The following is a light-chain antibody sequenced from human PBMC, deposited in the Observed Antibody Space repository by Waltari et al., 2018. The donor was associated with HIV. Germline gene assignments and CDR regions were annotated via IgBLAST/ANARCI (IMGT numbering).Light chain of an antibody. CDR3: FSYAGNHFLL. V-gene: IGLV2-8*01. J-gene: IGLJ2*01. Sequence: QSALTQPPSASGSPGQSVTISCAGTSSDIGLYTFVSWYQHHPGKAPKLMISDASRRPSGLPDRFSGSKSRNTASLTFSGLQADDEATYYCFSYAGNHFLLFGGGTKLTVL. CDR1: SSDIGLYTF. CDR2: DAS.